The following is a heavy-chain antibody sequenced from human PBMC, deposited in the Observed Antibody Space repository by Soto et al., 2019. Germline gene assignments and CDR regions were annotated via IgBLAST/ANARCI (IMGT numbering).Heavy chain of an antibody. V-gene: IGHV3-30-3*01. CDR1: GFTFSSYA. CDR2: ISYDGSNK. D-gene: IGHD6-13*01. CDR3: ARDQRSDSSSWCYYYYGMDV. J-gene: IGHJ6*02. Sequence: GGSLRLSCAASGFTFSSYAMHWVRQAPGKGLEWVAVISYDGSNKYYADSGKGRFTISRDNSKNTLYLQMNSLRAEDTAVYYGARDQRSDSSSWCYYYYGMDVWGQGTTVTVSS.